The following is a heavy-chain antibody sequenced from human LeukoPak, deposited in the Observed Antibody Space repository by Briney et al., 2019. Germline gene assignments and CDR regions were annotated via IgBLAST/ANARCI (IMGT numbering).Heavy chain of an antibody. Sequence: ASVKVSCKASGYTFTGYYMHWVRQAPGQGREWMGRINPNSGGTNYAQKFQGRVTMTRDTSISTAYMELSRLRSDDTAVYYCARGLRLGELSLYLLDYWGQGTLVTVSS. CDR2: INPNSGGT. CDR3: ARGLRLGELSLYLLDY. CDR1: GYTFTGYY. J-gene: IGHJ4*02. D-gene: IGHD3-16*02. V-gene: IGHV1-2*06.